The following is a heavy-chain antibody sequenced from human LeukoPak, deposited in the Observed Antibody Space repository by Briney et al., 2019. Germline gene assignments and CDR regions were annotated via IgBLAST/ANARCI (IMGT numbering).Heavy chain of an antibody. Sequence: VGSLRLSCAASGFTFSSYGMHWGRQAPGKGLEWVAVIWYDGSNKYYADSVKGRFTISRDNSKNTLYLQMNSLRAEDTAVYYCARGNYYDSTHDYWGQGTLVTVSS. V-gene: IGHV3-33*01. D-gene: IGHD3-22*01. CDR1: GFTFSSYG. CDR2: IWYDGSNK. J-gene: IGHJ4*02. CDR3: ARGNYYDSTHDY.